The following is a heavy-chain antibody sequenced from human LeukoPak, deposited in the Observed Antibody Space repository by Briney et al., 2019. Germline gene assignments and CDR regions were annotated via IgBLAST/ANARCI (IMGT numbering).Heavy chain of an antibody. D-gene: IGHD1-1*01. J-gene: IGHJ4*02. CDR1: GFTFSSYW. V-gene: IGHV3-30*02. CDR3: VKDTPTTGYHLDS. Sequence: GGSLRLSCAASGFTFSSYWMSWVRQAPGKGLEWVAFIGSDGSDKSYADSVKGRFTISRDNSENKLYLQINSLRVEDTAVYYCVKDTPTTGYHLDSWGQGTLVTVSS. CDR2: IGSDGSDK.